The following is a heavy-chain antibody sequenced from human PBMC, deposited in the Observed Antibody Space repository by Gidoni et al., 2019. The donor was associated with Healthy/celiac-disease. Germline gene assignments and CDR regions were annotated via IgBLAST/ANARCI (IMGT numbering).Heavy chain of an antibody. CDR1: GFTFSSYE. D-gene: IGHD3-22*01. Sequence: EVQLVESGGGLVQPGGSLRLSCAASGFTFSSYEMNWVSQAPGKGLEWGSYISSSGSTIYYADAVKGRFTSSRDNAKNSLYLQMNSLRAEDTAVYYCARVRQGITMIDYFDYWGQGTLVTVSS. CDR3: ARVRQGITMIDYFDY. J-gene: IGHJ4*02. CDR2: ISSSGSTI. V-gene: IGHV3-48*03.